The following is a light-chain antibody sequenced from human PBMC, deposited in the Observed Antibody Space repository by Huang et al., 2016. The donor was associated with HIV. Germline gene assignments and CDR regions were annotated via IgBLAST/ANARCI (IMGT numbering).Light chain of an antibody. CDR2: LGS. CDR3: MQALQTPIT. J-gene: IGKJ5*01. V-gene: IGKV2-28*01. CDR1: QSLLHSNGYNY. Sequence: DIVMTQSPLSLPVTPGEPASISCRSSQSLLHSNGYNYLDWYLQKPGQSPQLLIYLGSNRASGVPDRFSGSGSGKDFTLKSSRVEAEDVGVYYCMQALQTPITFGQGTRLEIK.